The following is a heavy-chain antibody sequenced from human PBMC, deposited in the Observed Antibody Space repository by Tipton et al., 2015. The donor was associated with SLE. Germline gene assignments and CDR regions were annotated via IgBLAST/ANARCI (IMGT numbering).Heavy chain of an antibody. D-gene: IGHD6-19*01. CDR3: ARENFSGLDY. J-gene: IGHJ4*02. CDR1: GDSISSYY. Sequence: LSCTVSGDSISSYYWSWIRQPPGKGLEWIANIYYSGTTNYNPSLKSRVTISVDTSRNQFSLNLSSVTAADTAVYYCARENFSGLDYWGQGTLVTVSS. CDR2: IYYSGTT. V-gene: IGHV4-59*01.